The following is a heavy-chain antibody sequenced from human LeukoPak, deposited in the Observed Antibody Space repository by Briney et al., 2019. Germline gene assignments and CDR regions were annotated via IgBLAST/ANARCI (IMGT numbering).Heavy chain of an antibody. Sequence: SETLSLTCTASGGSISSSSYYWGWIRQPPGKGLEWIGSIYYSGSTYYNPSLKSRVTISVDASRDQFSLKLSSVTAADTAVYYCARHSVRFGVAPLFYFDYWGQGTLVTVSS. V-gene: IGHV4-39*01. J-gene: IGHJ4*02. CDR2: IYYSGST. CDR3: ARHSVRFGVAPLFYFDY. D-gene: IGHD3-3*01. CDR1: GGSISSSSYY.